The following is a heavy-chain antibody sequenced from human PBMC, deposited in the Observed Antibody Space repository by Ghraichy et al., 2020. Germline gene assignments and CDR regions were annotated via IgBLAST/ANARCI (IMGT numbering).Heavy chain of an antibody. CDR3: TTDRAPTH. Sequence: LSLTCAASGFTFSNAWMNWVRQAPGKGLEWVGRIKVKADGETAAYAAPVKGRFTISRDDSENTLYLQMNSLRTEDTAVYYCTTDRAPTHWGQGTLVTVSS. D-gene: IGHD3-10*01. V-gene: IGHV3-15*07. J-gene: IGHJ4*02. CDR1: GFTFSNAW. CDR2: IKVKADGETA.